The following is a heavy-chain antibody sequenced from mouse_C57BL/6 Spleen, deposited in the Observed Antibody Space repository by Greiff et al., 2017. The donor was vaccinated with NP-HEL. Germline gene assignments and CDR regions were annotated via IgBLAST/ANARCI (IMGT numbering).Heavy chain of an antibody. D-gene: IGHD2-4*01. CDR2: IDPSDSYT. CDR1: GYTFTSYW. V-gene: IGHV1-50*01. Sequence: QVQLKQPGAELVKPGASVKLSCKASGYTFTSYWMQWVKQRPGQGLEWIGEIDPSDSYTNYNQKFKGKATLTVDTSSSTAYMQLSSLTSEDSAVYYCARKGYDYDDAMDYWGQGTSVTVSS. J-gene: IGHJ4*01. CDR3: ARKGYDYDDAMDY.